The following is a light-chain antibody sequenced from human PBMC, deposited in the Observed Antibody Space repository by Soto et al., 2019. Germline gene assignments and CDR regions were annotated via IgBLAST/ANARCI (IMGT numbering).Light chain of an antibody. CDR1: RSISDW. CDR3: LQYSSHSWT. Sequence: DIQVNQSPSSLSPSVGDRVTITCRASRSISDWLAWYQQKSGKAPELLIFDASNLKSGVSSRFSGSGSGTEFTLTISRLQPDDVATYYCLQYSSHSWTFGQGTMVDI. V-gene: IGKV1-5*01. CDR2: DAS. J-gene: IGKJ1*01.